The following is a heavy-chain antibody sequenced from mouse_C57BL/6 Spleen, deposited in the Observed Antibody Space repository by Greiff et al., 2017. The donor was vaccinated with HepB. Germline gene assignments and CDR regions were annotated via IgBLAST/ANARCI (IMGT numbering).Heavy chain of an antibody. V-gene: IGHV1-76*01. CDR3: ARGGSTVPFAY. J-gene: IGHJ3*01. Sequence: QVQLQQSGAELVRPGASVKLSCKASGYTFTDYYINWVKQRPGQGLEWIARIYPGSGNTYYNEKFKGKATLTADKSSSTAYMELRSLTSEDSAVYFCARGGSTVPFAYWGQGTLVTVSA. CDR2: IYPGSGNT. D-gene: IGHD1-1*01. CDR1: GYTFTDYY.